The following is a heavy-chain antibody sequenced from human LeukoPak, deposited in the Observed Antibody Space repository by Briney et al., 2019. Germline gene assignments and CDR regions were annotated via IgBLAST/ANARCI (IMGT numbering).Heavy chain of an antibody. V-gene: IGHV4-4*07. D-gene: IGHD5-18*01. CDR2: MYTSGST. CDR1: GGSISDYY. CDR3: ARAGSGHSYGHDY. Sequence: SETLSLTCTVSGGSISDYYWNWIRQPAGKGLEWIGRMYTSGSTNYNPSLKSRVTMSADMSKNQFSLKLSSVTAADTAVYYCARAGSGHSYGHDYWGQGTLVTVSS. J-gene: IGHJ4*02.